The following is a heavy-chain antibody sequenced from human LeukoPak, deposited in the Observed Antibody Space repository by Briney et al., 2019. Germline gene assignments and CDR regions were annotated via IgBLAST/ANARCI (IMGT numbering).Heavy chain of an antibody. CDR2: INPNSGGT. Sequence: GASVKVSCKASGYTFTSYYMHWVRQAPGQGLEWMGWINPNSGGTNYAQKFQGRVTMTRDTSISTAYMELSRLRSDDTAVYYCARDYSYGPYYYYYMDVWGKGTTVTVSS. CDR1: GYTFTSYY. V-gene: IGHV1-2*02. D-gene: IGHD5-18*01. CDR3: ARDYSYGPYYYYYMDV. J-gene: IGHJ6*03.